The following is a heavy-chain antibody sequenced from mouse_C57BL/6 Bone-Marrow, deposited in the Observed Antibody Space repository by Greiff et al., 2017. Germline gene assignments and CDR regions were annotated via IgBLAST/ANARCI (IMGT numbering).Heavy chain of an antibody. Sequence: QVQLQQSGPELVKPGASVKISCKASGYAFSSSWMTWVKQRPGKGLEWIGRIYPGDGDTNYNGKFKGKATLPADKSTSTAYMQLSSLTSEDSAVCFCARWGDYGSQYYAMDYWGQGTSVTVSS. J-gene: IGHJ4*01. V-gene: IGHV1-82*01. CDR1: GYAFSSSW. CDR3: ARWGDYGSQYYAMDY. CDR2: IYPGDGDT. D-gene: IGHD2-2*01.